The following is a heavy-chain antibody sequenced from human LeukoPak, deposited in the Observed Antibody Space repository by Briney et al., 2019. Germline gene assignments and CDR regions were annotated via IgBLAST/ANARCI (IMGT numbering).Heavy chain of an antibody. D-gene: IGHD2-21*02. J-gene: IGHJ4*02. CDR2: ISSSSNYI. Sequence: GGSLRLSCAASGFTFSNAWTNWVRQAPGKGLEWVSSISSSSNYIYYADSLKGRFTISRDNAKNSLYLQMNSLRAEDTAVYYCARDFRHCGGDCYSERHYYFDFWGQGTLVTVSS. CDR3: ARDFRHCGGDCYSERHYYFDF. V-gene: IGHV3-21*01. CDR1: GFTFSNAW.